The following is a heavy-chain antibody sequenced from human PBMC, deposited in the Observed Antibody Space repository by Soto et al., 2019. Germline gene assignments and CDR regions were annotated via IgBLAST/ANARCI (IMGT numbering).Heavy chain of an antibody. J-gene: IGHJ4*02. CDR2: IYRTGST. CDR3: ASRDPGTSVDY. Sequence: QVQLQESGPGLVKPSGTLSLTCAVSGGSFTSNNWWTLVRQPPGRGLEWIGDIYRTGSTNYNPSLTSRVTISLDKSENQFSLKVTSLTAADTAVYYCASRDPGTSVDYWGQGTLVTVSS. D-gene: IGHD1-7*01. CDR1: GGSFTSNNW. V-gene: IGHV4-4*02.